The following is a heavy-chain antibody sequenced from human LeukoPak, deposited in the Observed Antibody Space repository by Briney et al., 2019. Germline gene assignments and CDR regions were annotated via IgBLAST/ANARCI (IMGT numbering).Heavy chain of an antibody. V-gene: IGHV4-39*07. CDR1: GGSISSSSYY. CDR3: ARDSTLSPDEAFDV. CDR2: IYYSGST. Sequence: PSETLSLTCTVSGGSISSSSYYWGWIRQPPGKGLEWIGSIYYSGSTYYNPSLKSRVTMSVDTSKNQIFLKLSSLTAADTAVYYCARDSTLSPDEAFDVWGPGTVVTVSS. J-gene: IGHJ3*01.